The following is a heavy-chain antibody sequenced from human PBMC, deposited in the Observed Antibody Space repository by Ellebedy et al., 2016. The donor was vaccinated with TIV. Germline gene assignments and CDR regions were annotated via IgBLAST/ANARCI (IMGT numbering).Heavy chain of an antibody. D-gene: IGHD2-15*01. Sequence: PGGSLRLSCAASGFTFSQYDMHWVRQAPGKGLEWVALISYDGENEYYADSVKGRFTVSRDNSKNTLSLQMTNLRPEDATVYYCAKRKGQWWVGGTMLDSWGQGTLVAVSS. CDR3: AKRKGQWWVGGTMLDS. J-gene: IGHJ5*01. V-gene: IGHV3-30*18. CDR2: ISYDGENE. CDR1: GFTFSQYD.